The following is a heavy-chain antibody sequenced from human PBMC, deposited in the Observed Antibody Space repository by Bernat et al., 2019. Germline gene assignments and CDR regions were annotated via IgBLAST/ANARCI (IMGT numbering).Heavy chain of an antibody. CDR2: IGGGGGDI. CDR3: AKDMRGYYRPSDY. V-gene: IGHV3-23*01. Sequence: EVQLSESGGGLVQPGGSLRLSCEVSGFTFSFYAMNWVRQAPGKGLEWVSSIGGGGGDIYYPDSVRGRFTISRDNSKTTLYLQLNSLRAEDTAIYYCAKDMRGYYRPSDYWGQGTLVTVSS. CDR1: GFTFSFYA. D-gene: IGHD3-22*01. J-gene: IGHJ4*02.